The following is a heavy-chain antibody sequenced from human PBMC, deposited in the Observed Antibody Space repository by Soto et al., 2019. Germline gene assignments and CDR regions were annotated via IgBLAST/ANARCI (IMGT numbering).Heavy chain of an antibody. Sequence: QVQLVQSGAEVKEPGASVRVSCKASGYTFSSYGFSWVRQAPGQGLEWVAWISANSGDTNSAQKFQGRVTLTTDTSTSTADMDLRSLTSDYTAIYYCARDSRASCGGPSCIYLDFWGQGTLVTVSS. V-gene: IGHV1-18*01. D-gene: IGHD2-21*01. CDR2: ISANSGDT. J-gene: IGHJ4*02. CDR1: GYTFSSYG. CDR3: ARDSRASCGGPSCIYLDF.